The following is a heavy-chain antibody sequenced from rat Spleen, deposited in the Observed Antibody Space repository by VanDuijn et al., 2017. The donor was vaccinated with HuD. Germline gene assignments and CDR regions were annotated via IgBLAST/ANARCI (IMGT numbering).Heavy chain of an antibody. D-gene: IGHD1-1*01. CDR3: ARSDGVHYYLPFAD. V-gene: IGHV3-3*01. CDR2: INSAGTT. J-gene: IGHJ3*01. CDR1: GYSITSNY. Sequence: EVQLQESGPGLVKPSQSLSLTCSVTGYSITSNYWVWIRKFPGNKLEWMGYINSAGTTNYNPSLKSRISITRDTSKNQFFLQVNSVSSEDTATYYCARSDGVHYYLPFADWGQGTLVTASS.